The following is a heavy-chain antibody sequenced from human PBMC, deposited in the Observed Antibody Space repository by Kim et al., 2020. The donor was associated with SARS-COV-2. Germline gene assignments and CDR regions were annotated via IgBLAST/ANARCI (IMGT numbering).Heavy chain of an antibody. V-gene: IGHV4-59*01. D-gene: IGHD3-9*01. CDR1: GGSISSYY. Sequence: SETLSLTCTVSGGSISSYYWSWIRQPPGKGLEWFGYIYYSGSTNYNPSLKSRVTISVDTSKNQFSLKLSSVTAADTAVYYCARGYYDFLTGYYSNPYAFDIWGQGTMVTVSS. J-gene: IGHJ3*02. CDR3: ARGYYDFLTGYYSNPYAFDI. CDR2: IYYSGST.